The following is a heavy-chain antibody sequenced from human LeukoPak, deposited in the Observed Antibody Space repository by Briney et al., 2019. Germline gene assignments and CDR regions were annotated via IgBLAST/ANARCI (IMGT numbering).Heavy chain of an antibody. D-gene: IGHD2-2*01. CDR3: ARVSEYCSSTSCPIQYYYGMDV. CDR2: ISGSGGST. Sequence: GGSLRLSCAASGFTFSSYAMSWVRQAPGKGLEWVSAISGSGGSTYYADSVKGRFTISRDNSKNTLYLQMNSLRAEDTAVYYCARVSEYCSSTSCPIQYYYGMDVWGQGTTVTVSS. J-gene: IGHJ6*02. CDR1: GFTFSSYA. V-gene: IGHV3-23*01.